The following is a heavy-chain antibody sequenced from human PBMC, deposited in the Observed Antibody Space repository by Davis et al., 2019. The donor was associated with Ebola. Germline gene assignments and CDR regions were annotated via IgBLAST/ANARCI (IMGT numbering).Heavy chain of an antibody. CDR1: GFTFSSYS. CDR2: IWYDGSNK. J-gene: IGHJ4*02. V-gene: IGHV3-33*08. D-gene: IGHD4-17*01. CDR3: ARVSSHGDPDY. Sequence: GGSLRLSCAASGFTFSSYSMNWVRQAPGKGLEWVAVIWYDGSNKYYADSVKGRFTISRDNSKNTLYLQMNSLRAEDTAVYYCARVSSHGDPDYWGQGTLVTVSS.